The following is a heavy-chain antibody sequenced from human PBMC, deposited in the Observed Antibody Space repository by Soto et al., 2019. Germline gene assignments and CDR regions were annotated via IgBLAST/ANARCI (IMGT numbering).Heavy chain of an antibody. Sequence: GASVQVSCKASGYTFTSYGISWVRQAPGQGLEWMGWISAYNGNTNYAQKLQGRVTMTTDTSTSTAYMELRSLRSDDTAVYYCARSVVLWFGDAPDAFDIWGQGTMVTVSS. CDR2: ISAYNGNT. CDR3: ARSVVLWFGDAPDAFDI. CDR1: GYTFTSYG. D-gene: IGHD3-10*01. V-gene: IGHV1-18*01. J-gene: IGHJ3*02.